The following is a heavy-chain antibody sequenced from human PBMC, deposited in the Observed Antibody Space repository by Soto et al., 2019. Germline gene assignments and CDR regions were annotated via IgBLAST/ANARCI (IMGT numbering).Heavy chain of an antibody. CDR3: AKDVEGGSLFRGAFDY. CDR1: RFTFTSYA. V-gene: IGHV3-23*01. Sequence: VALLESGGGLVQPGGSLRLSCVASRFTFTSYAMSWVRQAPGKGLEWVAAISASGGATIHADSVKGRLTISRDNSKNTLYLQMNSLRAEDTAVYYCAKDVEGGSLFRGAFDYWGQGTQVTVSS. D-gene: IGHD1-26*01. J-gene: IGHJ4*02. CDR2: ISASGGAT.